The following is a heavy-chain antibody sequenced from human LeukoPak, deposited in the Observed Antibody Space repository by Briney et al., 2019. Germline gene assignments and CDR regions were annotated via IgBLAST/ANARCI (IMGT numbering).Heavy chain of an antibody. Sequence: SQTLSLTCTVSGGSISSGSYYWSWIRQPAGKGLEWIGRIYTSGSTNYNPSLKSRVTISVDTSKNQFSLKLSSVTAADTAVYYCARERDSSSWLYYYYYMDVWGKGTTVTVSS. J-gene: IGHJ6*03. CDR1: GGSISSGSYY. V-gene: IGHV4-61*02. D-gene: IGHD6-13*01. CDR2: IYTSGST. CDR3: ARERDSSSWLYYYYYMDV.